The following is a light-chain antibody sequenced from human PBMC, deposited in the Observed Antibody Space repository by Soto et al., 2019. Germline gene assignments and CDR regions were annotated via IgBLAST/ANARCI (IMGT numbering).Light chain of an antibody. Sequence: DIQMTQSPSSLSASVGDRVTITCRASQSISSYLNWYQQKQGKAPKLLIYAASSLQSGVPSRFSGSGSGTNFTLTIRSLQPEYFATYYCQQSYSTPPTFGGGTKVEIK. V-gene: IGKV1-39*01. CDR1: QSISSY. J-gene: IGKJ4*01. CDR2: AAS. CDR3: QQSYSTPPT.